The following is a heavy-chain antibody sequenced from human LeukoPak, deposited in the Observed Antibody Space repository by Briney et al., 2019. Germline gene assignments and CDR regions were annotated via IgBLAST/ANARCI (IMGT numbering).Heavy chain of an antibody. J-gene: IGHJ6*03. Sequence: GGSLRLSCAASGFTSSSYWMHWVRQAPGKGLVWVSRINSDGSSTSYADSVKGRFIISRDNAKNTLYLQMNSLRAEDTAVYYCARGAGERDYYYYMDVWGKGTTVTVSS. D-gene: IGHD4-17*01. V-gene: IGHV3-74*01. CDR3: ARGAGERDYYYYMDV. CDR1: GFTSSSYW. CDR2: INSDGSST.